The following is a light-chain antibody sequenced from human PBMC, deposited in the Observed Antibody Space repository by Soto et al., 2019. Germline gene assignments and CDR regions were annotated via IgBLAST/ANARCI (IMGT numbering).Light chain of an antibody. V-gene: IGKV3-15*01. J-gene: IGKJ1*01. CDR3: QQYVHWPPGT. CDR1: QSVSRN. Sequence: EVVLTQSPATLSVSPGDRATLSCRASQSVSRNLAWYQQKPGQAPRLLIYGASTRATGVPARFSSSGSATEFTLSISSLQSEDVAVYYCQQYVHWPPGTFGQGTTVEIK. CDR2: GAS.